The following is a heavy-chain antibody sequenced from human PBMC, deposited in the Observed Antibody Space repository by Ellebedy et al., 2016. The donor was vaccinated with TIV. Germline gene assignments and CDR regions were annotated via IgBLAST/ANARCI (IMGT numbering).Heavy chain of an antibody. D-gene: IGHD3-10*01. Sequence: GESLKISCTASGFIFSPYSMNWVRQAPGKGLECISYISTTGIIYYADSVKGRFTISRDDAKKSLYLQMNSLRDEDTAVYYCARHRENHGSGSFYKFGMDVWGQGITVTVSS. CDR3: ARHRENHGSGSFYKFGMDV. CDR2: ISTTGII. J-gene: IGHJ6*02. V-gene: IGHV3-48*02. CDR1: GFIFSPYS.